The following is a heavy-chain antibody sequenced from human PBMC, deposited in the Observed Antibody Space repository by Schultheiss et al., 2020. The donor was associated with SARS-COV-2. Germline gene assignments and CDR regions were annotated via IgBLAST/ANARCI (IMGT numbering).Heavy chain of an antibody. J-gene: IGHJ6*03. CDR2: IYYSGST. CDR1: GGSFSGYY. D-gene: IGHD6-6*01. Sequence: SETLSLTCAVYGGSFSGYYWSWIRQPPGKGLEWIGYIYYSGSTNYNPSLKSRVTISVDTSKNQFSLKLSSVTAADTAVYYCASSVYSSSLPIDYYYYYMDVWGKGTTVTVSS. CDR3: ASSVYSSSLPIDYYYYYMDV. V-gene: IGHV4-59*12.